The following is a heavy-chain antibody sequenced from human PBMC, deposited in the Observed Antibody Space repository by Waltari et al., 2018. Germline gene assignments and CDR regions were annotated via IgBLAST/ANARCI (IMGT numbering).Heavy chain of an antibody. D-gene: IGHD2-21*02. CDR3: ARGIVVVTKGYFDY. J-gene: IGHJ4*02. CDR1: GGSFSGYY. V-gene: IGHV4-34*01. Sequence: QVQLQQWGAGLLKPSETLSLTCAVYGGSFSGYYCSWIRQPPGKGLEWIGEINHSGSTNYNPSLKSRVTISVDTSKNQFSLKLSSVTAADTAVYYCARGIVVVTKGYFDYWGQGTLVTVSS. CDR2: INHSGST.